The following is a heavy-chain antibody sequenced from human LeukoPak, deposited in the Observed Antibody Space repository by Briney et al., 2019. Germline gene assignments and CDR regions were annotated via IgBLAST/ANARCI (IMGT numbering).Heavy chain of an antibody. CDR1: RGSISSSSYY. V-gene: IGHV4-39*01. D-gene: IGHD2-21*02. J-gene: IGHJ5*02. Sequence: PSETLSLTCTVSRGSISSSSYYWGWIRQPPGKGLEWIASIYYRGSTYYSPSLKSRVTISVDTSKNQFSLKLSSVTAADTAVYYCARQDCSGADCYMWNWFDPWGQGTLVTVSS. CDR2: IYYRGST. CDR3: ARQDCSGADCYMWNWFDP.